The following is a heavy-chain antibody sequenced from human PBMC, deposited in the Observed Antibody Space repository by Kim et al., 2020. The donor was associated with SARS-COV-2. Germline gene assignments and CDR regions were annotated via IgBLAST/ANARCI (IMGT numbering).Heavy chain of an antibody. D-gene: IGHD3-3*01. CDR1: GGSISSGGYY. CDR2: IYYSGST. V-gene: IGHV4-31*03. J-gene: IGHJ4*02. Sequence: SETLSLTCTVSGGSISSGGYYWSWIRQHPGKGLEWIGYIYYSGSTYYNPSLKSRVTISVDTSKNRFSLKLSSVTAADTAVYYCARVRSVFGVVRNFDYWGQGTLVTVSS. CDR3: ARVRSVFGVVRNFDY.